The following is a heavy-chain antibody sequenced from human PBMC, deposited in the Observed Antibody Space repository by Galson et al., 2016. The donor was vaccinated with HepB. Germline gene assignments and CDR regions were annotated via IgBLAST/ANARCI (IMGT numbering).Heavy chain of an antibody. V-gene: IGHV1-8*01. D-gene: IGHD3-22*01. CDR2: MNPNSGNT. CDR3: ATSLGYYYD. J-gene: IGHJ3*01. Sequence: SCKASGYTFTSYDINWVRQATGQGLEWMGWMNPNSGNTDYAQKFQGRVTMTRNTSISTAYMELCSLRSEDTAVYYCATSLGYYYDWGQGTMVTVSS. CDR1: GYTFTSYD.